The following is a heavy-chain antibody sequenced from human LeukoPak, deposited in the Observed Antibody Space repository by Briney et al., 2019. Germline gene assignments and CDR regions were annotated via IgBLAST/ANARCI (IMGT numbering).Heavy chain of an antibody. CDR2: IYSCGST. V-gene: IGHV4-61*02. D-gene: IGHD3-22*01. CDR1: GGSISSGTYY. Sequence: SQTLSLTCTVSGGSISSGTYYWGSIRQPAGGRLEWIGRIYSCGSTNYNPSLKSRVTISVDTSKNQFSLKLSSVIAADTALYYCARDGYYYEDSHYSAHDPFDIWGQGAMVTVSS. CDR3: ARDGYYYEDSHYSAHDPFDI. J-gene: IGHJ3*02.